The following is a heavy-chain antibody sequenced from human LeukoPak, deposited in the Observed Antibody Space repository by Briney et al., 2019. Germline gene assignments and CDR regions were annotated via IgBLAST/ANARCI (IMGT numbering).Heavy chain of an antibody. D-gene: IGHD6-13*01. CDR2: RSIYNGNT. V-gene: IGHV1-18*01. CDR1: GYDFINYG. Sequence: ASVKVSCKASGYDFINYGISWLRQAPGQGLEWMGWRSIYNGNTNYKLQGRVTMTIDTSTSTAYMEVRSLRSDDTAVYYCARGLEAAAVDYWGQGTLVTVSS. CDR3: ARGLEAAAVDY. J-gene: IGHJ4*02.